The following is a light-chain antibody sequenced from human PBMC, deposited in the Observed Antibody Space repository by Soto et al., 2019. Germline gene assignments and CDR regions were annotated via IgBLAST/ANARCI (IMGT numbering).Light chain of an antibody. V-gene: IGKV1-5*01. Sequence: TQSPGTLSLSPGERATLSCRASQSVSNSHLAWHQQKPGTAPKVLIYHASNLQSGVPSRFSASGSGTEFTLTISSLQPDDFATYYCQQYNSYSFGQGTKVDIK. CDR1: QSVSNS. CDR3: QQYNSYS. CDR2: HAS. J-gene: IGKJ1*01.